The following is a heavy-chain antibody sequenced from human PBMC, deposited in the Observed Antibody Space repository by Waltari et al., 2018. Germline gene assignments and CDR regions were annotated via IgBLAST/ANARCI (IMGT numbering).Heavy chain of an antibody. V-gene: IGHV4-38-2*01. CDR1: DYSIINGYY. D-gene: IGHD2-21*01. CDR3: GRLGGSMTTYQTFRDH. CDR2: INYSGNR. Sequence: QLQLQESGPGLVKPSETLSLNCDVSDYSIINGYYWGWIRQPPGKGLEWIASINYSGNRDINPAFESRVTISVDTSSNQFSLQLHSVTAADTAVYFCGRLGGSMTTYQTFRDHWGQGILVNVSS. J-gene: IGHJ5*02.